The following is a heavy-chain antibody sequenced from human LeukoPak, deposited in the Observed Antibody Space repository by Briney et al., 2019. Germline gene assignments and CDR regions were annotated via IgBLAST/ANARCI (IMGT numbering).Heavy chain of an antibody. J-gene: IGHJ4*02. D-gene: IGHD1-14*01. CDR1: GFTFGSYG. CDR3: ARDRNIRYFDC. V-gene: IGHV3-33*01. CDR2: IWYDGSNK. Sequence: GRSLRLSCVASGFTFGSYGMHWVRQAPGKGLEWVAVIWYDGSNKYYADSVKGRFTISRDDSKNTLYLQMNSLRAEDTAVYYCARDRNIRYFDCWGQGTLVTVSS.